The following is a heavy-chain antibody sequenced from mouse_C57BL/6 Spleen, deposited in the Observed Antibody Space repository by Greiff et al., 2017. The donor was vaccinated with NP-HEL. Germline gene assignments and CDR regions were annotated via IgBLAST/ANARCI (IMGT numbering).Heavy chain of an antibody. D-gene: IGHD2-1*01. Sequence: EVQLVESGAELVKPGASVKLSCTASGFNIKDYYMHWVKQRTEQGLEWIGRIDPEDGETKYAPKFQGKATITADTSSITAYLQLSSLTSEDTAVYYCARDYGNPDYYAMDYWGQGTSVTVSS. CDR3: ARDYGNPDYYAMDY. V-gene: IGHV14-2*01. J-gene: IGHJ4*01. CDR2: IDPEDGET. CDR1: GFNIKDYY.